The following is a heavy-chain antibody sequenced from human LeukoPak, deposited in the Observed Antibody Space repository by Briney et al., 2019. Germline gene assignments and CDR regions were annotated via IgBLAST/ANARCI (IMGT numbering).Heavy chain of an antibody. D-gene: IGHD3-16*02. CDR2: ISADGIDK. CDR1: GFPFSNYG. Sequence: PGRSLRLSCAASGFPFSNYGMHWVRQAPGKGLEWVAVISADGIDKYYADSVKGRFTISRDNSKNTLYLQMNSLRAEDTAVYYCARELYDYVWGSYRYVDYWGQGTLVTVSS. CDR3: ARELYDYVWGSYRYVDY. V-gene: IGHV3-30*03. J-gene: IGHJ4*02.